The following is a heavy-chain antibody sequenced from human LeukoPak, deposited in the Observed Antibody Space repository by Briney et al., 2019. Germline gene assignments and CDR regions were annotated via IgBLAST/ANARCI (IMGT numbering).Heavy chain of an antibody. CDR2: IYYSGST. CDR3: ATNDSPSSIAARPTRYYFDY. D-gene: IGHD6-6*01. V-gene: IGHV4-31*03. Sequence: SQTLSLTCTVSGGSISSGGYSWSWIRQHPGKGLEWIGYIYYSGSTYYNPSLKSRVTISVDTSKNQFSLKLSSVTAADPAVYYCATNDSPSSIAARPTRYYFDYWGQGTLVTVSS. CDR1: GGSISSGGYS. J-gene: IGHJ4*02.